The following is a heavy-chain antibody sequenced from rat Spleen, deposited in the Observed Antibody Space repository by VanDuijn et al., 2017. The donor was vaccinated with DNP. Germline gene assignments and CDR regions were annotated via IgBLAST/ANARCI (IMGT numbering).Heavy chain of an antibody. D-gene: IGHD1-2*01. CDR2: INNIGGSI. J-gene: IGHJ4*01. Sequence: EVQLVESGGGLVQPGRSLKLSCVASGFTFNNYWMTWIRQAPGKGLEWVASINNIGGSIYYPDSVKGRFTISRDNAQNTLYLQMNSLTSEDTATYYCTRDMITIAAIGVMDAWGQGASVTVSS. CDR1: GFTFNNYW. V-gene: IGHV5-31*01. CDR3: TRDMITIAAIGVMDA.